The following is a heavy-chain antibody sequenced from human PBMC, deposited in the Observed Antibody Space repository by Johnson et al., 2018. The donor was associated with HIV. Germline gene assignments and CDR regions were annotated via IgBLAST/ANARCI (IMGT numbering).Heavy chain of an antibody. CDR1: GFTFSDYY. CDR3: ARDITTVVWNDAFDI. Sequence: QVQLVESGGGLIQPGGSLRLSCGASGFTFSDYYMSWIRQAPGKGLEWVLYISSSGSTIYYADSVKGRFTISRDNAKNSLYLQMNSLRAEDTAVYYCARDITTVVWNDAFDIWGQGTMVTVSS. D-gene: IGHD4-23*01. V-gene: IGHV3-11*04. CDR2: ISSSGSTI. J-gene: IGHJ3*02.